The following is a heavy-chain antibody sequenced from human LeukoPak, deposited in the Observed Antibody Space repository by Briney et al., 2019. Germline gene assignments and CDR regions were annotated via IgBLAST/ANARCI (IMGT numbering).Heavy chain of an antibody. CDR1: GGSLSSGDYY. CDR2: ISYSGST. V-gene: IGHV4-30-4*08. J-gene: IGHJ5*02. Sequence: SQTLSPTCTVSGGSLSSGDYYWSWIRQPPGKGLEWIGYISYSGSTYYNPSLKSRVTISVGTSKNQFSLKLSSVTAADTAVYYCAREDGDYWFDPWGQGTLVTVSS. D-gene: IGHD4-17*01. CDR3: AREDGDYWFDP.